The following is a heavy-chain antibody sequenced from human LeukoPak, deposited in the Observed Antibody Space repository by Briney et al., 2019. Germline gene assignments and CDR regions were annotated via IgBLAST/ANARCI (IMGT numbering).Heavy chain of an antibody. V-gene: IGHV4-39*01. CDR2: IYYSGST. Sequence: SETLSLTCTVSGGSISSSSYYWGWIRQPPGKGLEWIGSIYYSGSTYYNPSLKSRVTISVDTSKNQFSLKLSSVTAADTAVYYCARHGKYCSGGGCGSIDYWGQGTLVTVSS. D-gene: IGHD2-15*01. CDR1: GGSISSSSYY. CDR3: ARHGKYCSGGGCGSIDY. J-gene: IGHJ4*02.